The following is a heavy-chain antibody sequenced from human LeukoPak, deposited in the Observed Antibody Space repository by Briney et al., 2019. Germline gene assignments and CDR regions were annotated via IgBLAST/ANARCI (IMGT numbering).Heavy chain of an antibody. V-gene: IGHV3-48*01. CDR1: GFTFSSYS. Sequence: PGGSLRLSCAASGFTFSSYSMNWVRQAPGKGLEWVSYISSSSSTIYYADSVRGLFTISSDNAKNSMYLQMNSLRAEDTAVYFCARGIPYYSYYYGMDVWGQGTTVTVSS. CDR2: ISSSSSTI. J-gene: IGHJ6*02. CDR3: ARGIPYYSYYYGMDV. D-gene: IGHD2-21*01.